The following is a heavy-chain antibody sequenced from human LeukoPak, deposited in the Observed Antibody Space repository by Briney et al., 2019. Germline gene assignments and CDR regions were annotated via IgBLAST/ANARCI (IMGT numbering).Heavy chain of an antibody. Sequence: VASVKVSCKASGYTLTSYYMHWVRQAPGQGLEWMAIISPSGGSTFYAQKFQGRVTMTRDMSTSTVYMELSSPRSEDTAVYYCARGLASYMDVWGKGTTVTVSS. CDR2: ISPSGGST. CDR1: GYTLTSYY. D-gene: IGHD2-21*01. V-gene: IGHV1-46*01. J-gene: IGHJ6*03. CDR3: ARGLASYMDV.